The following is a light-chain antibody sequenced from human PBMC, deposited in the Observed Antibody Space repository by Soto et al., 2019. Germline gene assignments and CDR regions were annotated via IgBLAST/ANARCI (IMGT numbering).Light chain of an antibody. J-gene: IGLJ2*01. CDR3: ISYTYNSAPSSSTPVV. CDR1: SSDVGGYDF. Sequence: QSVLTQPASVSGSPGQSITISCTGTSSDVGGYDFVSWYQHHPGKAPKLMIYEVNNRPSGVSSRFSGSKSGNTASLTISGLQAEDEADYYCISYTYNSAPSSSTPVVFGGGTKLTVL. CDR2: EVN. V-gene: IGLV2-14*01.